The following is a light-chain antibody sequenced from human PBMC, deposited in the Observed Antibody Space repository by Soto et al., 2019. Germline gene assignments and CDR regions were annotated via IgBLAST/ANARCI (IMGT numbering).Light chain of an antibody. Sequence: DSQVTQSPATLSVSKGDRVSITCRASQRVNTCLAWYQQKPGKAPTLLIYDASRLPRGVPSRFSGRGSGTEFTLTISSLQPDDFATYCWQQYHIEWTFGQGTKVDIK. J-gene: IGKJ1*01. CDR3: QQYHIEWT. CDR1: QRVNTC. CDR2: DAS. V-gene: IGKV1-5*01.